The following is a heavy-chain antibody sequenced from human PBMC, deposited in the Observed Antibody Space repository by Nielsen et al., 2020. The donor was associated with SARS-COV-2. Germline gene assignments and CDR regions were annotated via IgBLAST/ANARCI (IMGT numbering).Heavy chain of an antibody. D-gene: IGHD6-19*01. CDR3: AKDGRAVAGIASFDY. CDR2: IKQDGSEK. Sequence: GESLKISCAASGFTFSSYWMNWVRQAPGKGLEWVANIKQDGSEKYYGDSVKGRFTISRDNAKNSLYLQMNSLRAEDTALYYCAKDGRAVAGIASFDYWGQGTLVTVSS. CDR1: GFTFSSYW. V-gene: IGHV3-7*03. J-gene: IGHJ4*02.